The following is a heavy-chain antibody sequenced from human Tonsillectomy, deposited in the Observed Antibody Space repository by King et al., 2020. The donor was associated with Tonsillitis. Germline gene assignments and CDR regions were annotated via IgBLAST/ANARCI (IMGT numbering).Heavy chain of an antibody. D-gene: IGHD3-10*01. CDR3: ARGGPFGELIDYFDY. Sequence: QLQESGPGLVKPSETLSLTCTVSGGSISSYYWSWIRQPPGKGLEWIGYSYYSGSTNYHPSLKSRVTISVDTSKNQFSLKLSSVTAADTAVYYCARGGPFGELIDYFDYWGQGTLVTVSS. CDR2: SYYSGST. CDR1: GGSISSYY. V-gene: IGHV4-59*01. J-gene: IGHJ4*02.